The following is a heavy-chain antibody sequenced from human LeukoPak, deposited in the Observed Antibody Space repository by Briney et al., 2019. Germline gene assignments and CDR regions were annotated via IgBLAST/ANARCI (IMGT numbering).Heavy chain of an antibody. CDR2: ISSSTSYR. V-gene: IGHV3-21*01. Sequence: GGSLRLSCAASGFSFSSYSMNWVRQAPGKELEWVSSISSSTSYRYYTDSVKGRFTISRDNAKNSLSLQMNSLRAEDTAVYYCAELGITMIGGVWGKGTTVTISS. J-gene: IGHJ6*04. CDR3: AELGITMIGGV. CDR1: GFSFSSYS. D-gene: IGHD3-10*02.